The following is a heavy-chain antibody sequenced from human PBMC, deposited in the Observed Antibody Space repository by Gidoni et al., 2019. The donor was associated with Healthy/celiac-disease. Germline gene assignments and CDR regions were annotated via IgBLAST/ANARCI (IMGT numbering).Heavy chain of an antibody. V-gene: IGHV4-39*01. Sequence: QLQLQESGPGLVKPSETLSITCTVSGGSISSSSYYWGWIRQPPGKGLEWIGSIYYSGSTYYNPSLKSRVTISVDTSKNQFSLKLSSVTAADTAVYYCARYDILTGPVDYWGQGTLVTVSS. CDR3: ARYDILTGPVDY. CDR1: GGSISSSSYY. J-gene: IGHJ4*02. CDR2: IYYSGST. D-gene: IGHD3-9*01.